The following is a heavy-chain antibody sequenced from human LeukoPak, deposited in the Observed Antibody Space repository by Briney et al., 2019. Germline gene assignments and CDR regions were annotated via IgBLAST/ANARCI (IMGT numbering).Heavy chain of an antibody. D-gene: IGHD6-19*01. J-gene: IGHJ4*02. V-gene: IGHV3-7*01. CDR2: IEEDGSQQ. CDR1: GFIFSSYW. Sequence: GGSLRLSCAASGFIFSSYWMSWVRQSPGKGREWVANIEEDGSQQFYVDSVKGRFTISRDNAKKSLYLQMNSLRVEDTGVYYCASSPIAVALPSYWGQGTLVTVSS. CDR3: ASSPIAVALPSY.